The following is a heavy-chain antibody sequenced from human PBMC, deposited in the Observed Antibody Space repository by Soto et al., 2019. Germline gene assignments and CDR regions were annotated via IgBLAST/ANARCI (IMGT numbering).Heavy chain of an antibody. V-gene: IGHV5-10-1*01. CDR1: GYSFAGYW. J-gene: IGHJ4*02. CDR3: ARQIYYSDTGPNFQYSFDS. CDR2: IDPSDSQT. Sequence: GESLKISCKGSGYSFAGYWITWVRQKPGKGLEWMGRIDPSDSQTYYSPSFRGHVTISVTKSITTVFLQWSSLRASDTAMYYCARQIYYSDTGPNFQYSFDSWGQGTPVTVSS. D-gene: IGHD3-22*01.